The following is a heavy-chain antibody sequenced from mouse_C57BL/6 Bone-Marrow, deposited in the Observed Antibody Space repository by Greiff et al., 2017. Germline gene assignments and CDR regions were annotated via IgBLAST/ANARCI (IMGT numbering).Heavy chain of an antibody. D-gene: IGHD1-1*01. CDR3: AKDPGSQYYFDY. J-gene: IGHJ2*01. V-gene: IGHV1-26*01. CDR2: INPNNGGT. Sequence: EVQLQQSGPELVKPGASVKISCKASGYTFTDYYMNWVKKSHGKSLGWIGDINPNNGGTSYKQKFKGKATLTVDKSSNKAYMELRSLTSADSAVYYCAKDPGSQYYFDYWGQGTTLTVSS. CDR1: GYTFTDYY.